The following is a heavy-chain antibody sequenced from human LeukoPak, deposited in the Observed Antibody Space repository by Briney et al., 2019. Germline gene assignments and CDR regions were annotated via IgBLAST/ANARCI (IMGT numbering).Heavy chain of an antibody. CDR3: AKPLFSSGYD. J-gene: IGHJ4*02. D-gene: IGHD3-22*01. CDR2: ISTSGSTI. Sequence: GGSLRLSCAASGFTFSSYEMNWVRQAPGKGLEWVSYISTSGSTINYADSVKGRLTISRDNAKNSLYLQMNSLRAEDTAVYYCAKPLFSSGYDWGLGTLVTVSS. CDR1: GFTFSSYE. V-gene: IGHV3-48*03.